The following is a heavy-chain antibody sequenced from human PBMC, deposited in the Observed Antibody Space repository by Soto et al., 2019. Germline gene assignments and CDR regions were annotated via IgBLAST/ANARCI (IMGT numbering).Heavy chain of an antibody. CDR1: GFTFRSYW. CDR3: AKGAQPNQYYFDF. CDR2: ISNSGGST. Sequence: GGSLRLSCAASGFTFRSYWMHWVRQGPGKGLEWVSAISNSGGSTSYTGSVRGRFTISRDNSRNTVYLQMNSLRADDTAVYFCAKGAQPNQYYFDFWGQGTLVTVSS. D-gene: IGHD2-2*01. J-gene: IGHJ4*02. V-gene: IGHV3-23*01.